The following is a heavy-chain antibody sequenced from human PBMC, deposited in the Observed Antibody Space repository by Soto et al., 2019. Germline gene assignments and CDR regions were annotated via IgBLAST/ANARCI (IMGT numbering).Heavy chain of an antibody. Sequence: SVKVSCKASGGTFSSYAISWVRQAPGQGLEWMGGIIPIFGTANYAQKFQGRVTITADESTSTAYMELSSLRSEDTAVYYCARRGLTAIDAYYFDYWGQGTLVTVSS. V-gene: IGHV1-69*13. CDR1: GGTFSSYA. CDR2: IIPIFGTA. D-gene: IGHD5-18*01. CDR3: ARRGLTAIDAYYFDY. J-gene: IGHJ4*02.